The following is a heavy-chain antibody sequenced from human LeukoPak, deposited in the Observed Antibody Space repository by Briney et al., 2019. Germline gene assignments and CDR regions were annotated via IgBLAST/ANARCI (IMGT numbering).Heavy chain of an antibody. Sequence: GGSLRLSCAASGFTFSSYGMSWVRQAPGKGLEWVSAISGSGGSTYYADSVKGRFTISRDNAKNSLYLQMNSLRAEDTAVYYCARSPRQILNAFDIWGQGTMVTVSS. CDR3: ARSPRQILNAFDI. J-gene: IGHJ3*02. CDR1: GFTFSSYG. V-gene: IGHV3-23*01. D-gene: IGHD2/OR15-2a*01. CDR2: ISGSGGST.